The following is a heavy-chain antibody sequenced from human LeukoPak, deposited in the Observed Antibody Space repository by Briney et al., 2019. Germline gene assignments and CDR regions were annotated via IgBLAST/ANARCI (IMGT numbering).Heavy chain of an antibody. CDR2: INSDGSST. CDR3: VRATWAAWYYMDV. J-gene: IGHJ6*03. V-gene: IGHV3-74*01. CDR1: GFTFSSYW. D-gene: IGHD2-15*01. Sequence: PGGSLRLTCAASGFTFSSYWMHWVRQAPGKGLVWISRINSDGSSTSYADSVKGRFTISRDNAKNTLYLQMNSLRAEDTAVYYCVRATWAAWYYMDVWGKGTTVTVSS.